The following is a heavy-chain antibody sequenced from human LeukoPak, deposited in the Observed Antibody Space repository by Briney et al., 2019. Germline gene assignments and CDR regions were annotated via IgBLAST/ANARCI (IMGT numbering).Heavy chain of an antibody. CDR2: INPNSGGT. D-gene: IGHD6-19*01. CDR3: ARDPEAGGGWYGGWFDP. CDR1: GYTFTGYY. V-gene: IGHV1-2*02. J-gene: IGHJ5*02. Sequence: WASVKVSCKASGYTFTGYYMHWVRQAPGLGLEWMGWINPNSGGTNYTQKFQGRVTMTRDTSISTAYMDLSRLRSDDTAVYYCARDPEAGGGWYGGWFDPWGQGTLVTVSS.